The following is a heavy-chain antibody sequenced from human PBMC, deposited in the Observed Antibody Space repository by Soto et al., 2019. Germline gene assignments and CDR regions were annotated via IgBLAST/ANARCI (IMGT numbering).Heavy chain of an antibody. CDR1: GFTFSSYG. CDR2: ISYDGSNK. D-gene: IGHD3-22*01. CDR3: AKDYYYDSSGYLDY. Sequence: PGGSLRLSCAASGFTFSSYGMHWVRQAPGKGLEWVAVISYDGSNKYYADSVKGRFTISRDNSKNTLYRQMNGLRAEDTAVYYCAKDYYYDSSGYLDYWGQGTLVTVS. V-gene: IGHV3-30*18. J-gene: IGHJ4*02.